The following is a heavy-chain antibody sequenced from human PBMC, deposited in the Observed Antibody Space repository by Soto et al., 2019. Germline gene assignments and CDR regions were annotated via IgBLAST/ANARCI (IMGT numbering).Heavy chain of an antibody. CDR1: GFTFSTSG. CDR2: ISYDGSSK. Sequence: QVQLVESGGGVVQPGMSLRLSCAASGFTFSTSGMHWVRQAPGKGLEWVAIISYDGSSKYYADSVKGRFTISRDNSKNTLYLQMNSLRTEDTAVYYCARDSGGSTFNWFDPWGQGTLVTVSS. CDR3: ARDSGGSTFNWFDP. D-gene: IGHD3-10*01. J-gene: IGHJ5*02. V-gene: IGHV3-30*19.